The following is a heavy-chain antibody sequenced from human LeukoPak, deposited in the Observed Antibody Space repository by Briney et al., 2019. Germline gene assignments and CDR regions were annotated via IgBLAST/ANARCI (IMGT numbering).Heavy chain of an antibody. V-gene: IGHV1-46*01. Sequence: GASVKVSCKASGYTFTGYYMHWVRQAPGQGLEWMGIINPSGGSTSYAQKFQGRVTMTRDMSTSTVYMELSSLRSEDTAVYYCARDGFRGHGAQYYFDYWGQGTLVTVSS. D-gene: IGHD3-16*01. CDR1: GYTFTGYY. CDR2: INPSGGST. J-gene: IGHJ4*02. CDR3: ARDGFRGHGAQYYFDY.